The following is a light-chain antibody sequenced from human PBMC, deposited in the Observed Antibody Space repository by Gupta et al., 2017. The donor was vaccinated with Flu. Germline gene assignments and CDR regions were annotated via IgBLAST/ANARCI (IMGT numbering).Light chain of an antibody. CDR2: SNN. V-gene: IGLV1-44*01. CDR1: SSNIGTYT. J-gene: IGLJ3*02. Sequence: QSVLTQPPSASGTPGQRVTISCSGSSSNIGTYTVNGYQQLPGTAPKLLLYSNNQRPSGVPDRFSGSKSGTSASLAISGLQSEDEADYYCSAWDDILNGWVFGGGTKLTVL. CDR3: SAWDDILNGWV.